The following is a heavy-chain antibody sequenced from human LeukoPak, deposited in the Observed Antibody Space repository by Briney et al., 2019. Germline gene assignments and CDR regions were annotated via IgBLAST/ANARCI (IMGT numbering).Heavy chain of an antibody. J-gene: IGHJ4*02. CDR3: ARANYYYDSSAPDY. CDR1: GYTFTGYY. Sequence: ASVKVSCKASGYTFTGYYMHWVRQAPGQGLEWMGRINPNSGGTNYAQKFQGRVTMTWDTSISTAYMELSRLRSDDTAVYYCARANYYYDSSAPDYWGQGTLVTVSS. D-gene: IGHD3-22*01. V-gene: IGHV1-2*06. CDR2: INPNSGGT.